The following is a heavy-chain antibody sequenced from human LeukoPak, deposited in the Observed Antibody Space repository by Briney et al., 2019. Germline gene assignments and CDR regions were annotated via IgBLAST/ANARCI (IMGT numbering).Heavy chain of an antibody. CDR2: INPNSGGT. CDR3: AREDSGYDLWYFDL. J-gene: IGHJ2*01. CDR1: GYTFTGYY. Sequence: ASVTVSCKSSGYTFTGYYMHWVRQAPGQGLEWMGWINPNSGGTNYAQKFQGRVTMTRDTSISTAYMELSRLRSDDTAVYYCAREDSGYDLWYFDLWGRGTLVTVSS. D-gene: IGHD5-12*01. V-gene: IGHV1-2*02.